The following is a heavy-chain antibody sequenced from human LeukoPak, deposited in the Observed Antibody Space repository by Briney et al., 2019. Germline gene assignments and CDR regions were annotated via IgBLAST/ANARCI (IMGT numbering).Heavy chain of an antibody. CDR3: ATGQSLAYFDY. V-gene: IGHV3-21*01. CDR1: GFTFSSYS. CDR2: ISSSSSYI. Sequence: GGSLRLSCAASGFTFSSYSMNWVRQAPGKGLEWVSSISSSSSYIYYADSVKGRFTIPRDNAKNSLYLQMNSLRAEDTAVYYCATGQSLAYFDYWGQGTLVTVSS. J-gene: IGHJ4*02.